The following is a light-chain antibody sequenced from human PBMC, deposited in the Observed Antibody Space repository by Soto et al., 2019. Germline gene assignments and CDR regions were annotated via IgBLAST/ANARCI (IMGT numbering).Light chain of an antibody. CDR3: QQYGSSPIT. CDR2: DAS. J-gene: IGKJ5*01. CDR1: QSVRSSF. Sequence: EIVLTQSTATLSLSPGERATLSSVASQSVRSSFLAWYQQEPGLAPRLLIYDASSRATGIPDRFSGSGSGTDFTLTISRLEPEDFAVYYCQQYGSSPITCGQGTRLAIK. V-gene: IGKV3D-20*01.